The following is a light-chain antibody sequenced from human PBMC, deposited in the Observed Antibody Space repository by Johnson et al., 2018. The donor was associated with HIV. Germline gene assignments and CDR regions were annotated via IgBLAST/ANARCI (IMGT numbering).Light chain of an antibody. CDR3: GTWDSSLSAGGYV. CDR2: DNN. CDR1: SSNIGNNY. J-gene: IGLJ1*01. V-gene: IGLV1-51*01. Sequence: QSVLTQPPSVSAAPGQKVTISCSGSSSNIGNNYVSWYQQLPGTAPKLLIYDNNKRPSGIPDRFSGSKSGTSATLGITGLQTGDEADYYCGTWDSSLSAGGYVCGTCTKVTVL.